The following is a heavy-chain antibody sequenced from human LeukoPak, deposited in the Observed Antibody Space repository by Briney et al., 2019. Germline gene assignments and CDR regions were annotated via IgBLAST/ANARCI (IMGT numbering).Heavy chain of an antibody. CDR2: FYSGGST. D-gene: IGHD2-21*02. CDR1: GFTFSTYG. CDR3: AREVVTAGPTRWYFDL. J-gene: IGHJ2*01. V-gene: IGHV3-53*01. Sequence: GGSLRLSCVASGFTFSTYGMNWVRQAPGRGLEWVSVFYSGGSTYYTDSVKGRFTISRDNSKNTLFLQMNSLRAEDTAVYYCAREVVTAGPTRWYFDLWGRGTLVTVSS.